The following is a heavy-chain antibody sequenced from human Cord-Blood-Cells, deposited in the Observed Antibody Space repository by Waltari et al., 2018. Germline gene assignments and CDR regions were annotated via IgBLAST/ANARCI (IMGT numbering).Heavy chain of an antibody. J-gene: IGHJ4*02. D-gene: IGHD3-22*01. Sequence: QVQLVQSGAEVKKPGASVKVSCKASGYTFTGYYMHWVRQAPGQGLEWMGWINPDRGGTTYAQKFQGWVTMTRDTSISTAYMELSRLRSDDTAVYYCARESHSSGYYFDYWGQGTLVTVSS. CDR1: GYTFTGYY. CDR2: INPDRGGT. V-gene: IGHV1-2*04. CDR3: ARESHSSGYYFDY.